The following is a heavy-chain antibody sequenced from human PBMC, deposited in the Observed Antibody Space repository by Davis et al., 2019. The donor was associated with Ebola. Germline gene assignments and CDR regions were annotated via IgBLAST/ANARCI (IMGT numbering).Heavy chain of an antibody. CDR3: ARDLRYNSSSYDYYFYMDV. D-gene: IGHD3-22*01. CDR1: GGSISSGGSY. J-gene: IGHJ6*03. V-gene: IGHV4-31*03. CDR2: IYYSGST. Sequence: PSETLSLTCTVSGGSISSGGSYWIWIRQHTGKGLEWIRYIYYSGSTYYKPSLKSRVTISLDTAKNQFSLNLYSVTDADTAVYYCARDLRYNSSSYDYYFYMDVWGKGTTVTVSS.